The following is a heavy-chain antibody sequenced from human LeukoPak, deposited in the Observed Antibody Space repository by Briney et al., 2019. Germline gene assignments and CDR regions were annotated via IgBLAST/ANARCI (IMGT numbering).Heavy chain of an antibody. CDR1: GGSFSGYY. D-gene: IGHD3-9*01. V-gene: IGHV4-39*01. CDR3: ARHRSPSYYDILTGYYSGYYFDY. J-gene: IGHJ4*02. CDR2: IYYSGST. Sequence: SETLSLTCAVYGGSFSGYYWGWIRQPPGKGLEWIGSIYYSGSTYYNPSLKSRVTISVDTSKNQFSLKLSSVTAADTAVYYCARHRSPSYYDILTGYYSGYYFDYWGQGTLVTVSS.